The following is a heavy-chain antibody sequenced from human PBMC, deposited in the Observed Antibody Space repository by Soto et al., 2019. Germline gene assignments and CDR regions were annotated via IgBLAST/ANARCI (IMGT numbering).Heavy chain of an antibody. CDR2: IWYDGSNK. D-gene: IGHD6-13*01. CDR3: ARGINRAAAGTLDY. V-gene: IGHV3-33*01. Sequence: GGSLRLSCAASGFTFSSYGMHWVRQAPGKGLEWVAVIWYDGSNKYYADSVKGRFTISRDNSKNTLYLQMNSLRAEDTAVYYCARGINRAAAGTLDYWGQGTLVTVSS. CDR1: GFTFSSYG. J-gene: IGHJ4*02.